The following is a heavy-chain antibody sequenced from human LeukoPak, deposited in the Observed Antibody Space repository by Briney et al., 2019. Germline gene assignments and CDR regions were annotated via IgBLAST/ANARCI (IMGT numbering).Heavy chain of an antibody. D-gene: IGHD4-17*01. V-gene: IGHV3-30*18. CDR1: GFSFISYG. CDR2: IPDDGRNK. J-gene: IGHJ4*02. Sequence: GGSLRLSCAASGFSFISYGMHWVRQAPGKGLEWVGVIPDDGRNKKYADSVKGRFTISRDNSKDTLYLQMNSLRDEDTAVYYCAKRPSDYGDYVTYFDYWGQGTLVTVSS. CDR3: AKRPSDYGDYVTYFDY.